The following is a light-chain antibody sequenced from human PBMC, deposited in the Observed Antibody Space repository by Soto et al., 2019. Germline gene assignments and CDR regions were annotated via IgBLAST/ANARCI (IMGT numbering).Light chain of an antibody. CDR2: GAS. J-gene: IGKJ1*01. Sequence: EIVMTQSPATLSVSPGERATLSCRASQSVSSNLAWYQQKPGQAPRLLIYGASTRATGIPARFSGSGSGTEFTLTISSLQSEDFAVYYCQQRSSWPSWTFGQGTKVDIK. CDR1: QSVSSN. CDR3: QQRSSWPSWT. V-gene: IGKV3-15*01.